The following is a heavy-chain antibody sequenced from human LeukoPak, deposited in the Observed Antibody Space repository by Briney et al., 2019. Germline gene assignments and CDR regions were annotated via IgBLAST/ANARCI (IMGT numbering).Heavy chain of an antibody. CDR2: INHSGTT. J-gene: IGHJ6*02. CDR1: GGSFSTYY. V-gene: IGHV4-34*01. CDR3: ARELGKGLRMVYFYYGMDV. D-gene: IGHD6-13*01. Sequence: SETLSLTCAVYGGSFSTYYWSWIRQSPAKGLEWIGEINHSGTTNYNPSLMSRVTISVDTSKNQFSLKLTSVTAADAAVYYCARELGKGLRMVYFYYGMDVWGQGTTVTVSS.